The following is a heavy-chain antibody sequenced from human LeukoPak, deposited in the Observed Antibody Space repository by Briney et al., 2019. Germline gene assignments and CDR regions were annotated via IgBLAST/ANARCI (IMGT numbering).Heavy chain of an antibody. CDR3: ASAIAPLTVYYFNY. D-gene: IGHD4-17*01. J-gene: IGHJ4*02. CDR2: VFSGGST. CDR1: GFTVRSNY. V-gene: IGHV3-66*01. Sequence: GGSLRLSCAASGFTVRSNYMSWVRQAPGKGLEWVSVVFSGGSTYYSDSVKGRFTISRDNSKTTVSLQMNSLRAEDTAVYYCASAIAPLTVYYFNYGGQGTMVTVSS.